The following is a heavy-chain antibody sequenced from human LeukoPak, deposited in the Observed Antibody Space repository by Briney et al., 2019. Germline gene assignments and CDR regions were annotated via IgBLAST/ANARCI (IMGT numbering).Heavy chain of an antibody. J-gene: IGHJ3*02. V-gene: IGHV3-21*01. Sequence: PGGSLRLSCAASGFTFSSYSMNWVRQAPGKGLEWVSSISSSSSYIYYADSAKGRFTISRDNAKNSLYLQMNSLRAEDTAVYYCARDAAAADAFDIWGQGTMVTVSS. CDR3: ARDAAAADAFDI. CDR2: ISSSSSYI. CDR1: GFTFSSYS. D-gene: IGHD6-13*01.